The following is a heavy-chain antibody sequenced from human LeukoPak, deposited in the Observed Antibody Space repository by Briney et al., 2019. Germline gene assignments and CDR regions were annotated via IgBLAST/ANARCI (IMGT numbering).Heavy chain of an antibody. CDR1: GGSISSYH. Sequence: SETLSLTCTVSGGSISSYHWSWIRQPPGKGLEWIGYIYYSGSTNYNPSLKSRVTISVDTSKNQFSLKLSSVTAADTAVYYCASTGPTTVTTSAVSQGYFQHWGQGTLVTVSS. V-gene: IGHV4-59*01. CDR3: ASTGPTTVTTSAVSQGYFQH. CDR2: IYYSGST. D-gene: IGHD4-17*01. J-gene: IGHJ1*01.